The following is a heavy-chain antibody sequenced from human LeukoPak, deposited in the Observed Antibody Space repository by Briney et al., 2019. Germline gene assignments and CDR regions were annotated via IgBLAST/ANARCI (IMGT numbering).Heavy chain of an antibody. Sequence: GGSLRLSCAASGFTFSNYEMNWVRQAPGKGLEWVSYISNSGTTIYYTDSVKGRFTISRDNAQNSLYLQMNSLRAEDTAVYYCARAVAGTPIDYWGQGTLVTVSS. J-gene: IGHJ4*02. D-gene: IGHD6-19*01. CDR3: ARAVAGTPIDY. CDR1: GFTFSNYE. CDR2: ISNSGTTI. V-gene: IGHV3-48*03.